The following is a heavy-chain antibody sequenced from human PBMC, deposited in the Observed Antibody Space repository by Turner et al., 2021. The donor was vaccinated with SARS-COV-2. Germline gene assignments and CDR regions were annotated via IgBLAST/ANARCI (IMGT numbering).Heavy chain of an antibody. CDR2: ISYDGSNK. D-gene: IGHD3-22*01. J-gene: IGHJ4*02. CDR1: GFTFSSYA. Sequence: QVQLVESGGGVVQPGRSLRISCAASGFTFSSYAMNWVRQAPGKGLEWVAVISYDGSNKYYADSVKGRLTISRDNSKNTLYLQMNSLRAEDTAVYYCARDKTGGYYGPLDYWGQGTLVTVSS. CDR3: ARDKTGGYYGPLDY. V-gene: IGHV3-30-3*01.